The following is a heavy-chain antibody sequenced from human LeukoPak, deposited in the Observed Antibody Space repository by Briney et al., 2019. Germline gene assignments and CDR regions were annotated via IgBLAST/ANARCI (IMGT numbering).Heavy chain of an antibody. D-gene: IGHD6-13*01. V-gene: IGHV3-74*01. J-gene: IGHJ4*02. CDR1: GFSFSVYW. Sequence: GGSLRLSCAASGFSFSVYWMHWVRQAPGKGPVWVSRIKTDGSITDYADSVKGRFTISGDNAKNSLYLQMNSLRAEDTAVYYCARDLDSSTWYRGFDYWGQGTLVTVSS. CDR2: IKTDGSIT. CDR3: ARDLDSSTWYRGFDY.